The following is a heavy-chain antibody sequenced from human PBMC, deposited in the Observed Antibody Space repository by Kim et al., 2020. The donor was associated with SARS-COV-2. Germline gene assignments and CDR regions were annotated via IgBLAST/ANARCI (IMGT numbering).Heavy chain of an antibody. J-gene: IGHJ4*02. V-gene: IGHV3-23*03. D-gene: IGHD3-22*01. CDR3: AKGYYYDSSGSVDY. Sequence: ADTVKGRLPNTRDNSKKTQYLQMNSLSAEDTAVYYCAKGYYYDSSGSVDYWGQGTLVTVSS.